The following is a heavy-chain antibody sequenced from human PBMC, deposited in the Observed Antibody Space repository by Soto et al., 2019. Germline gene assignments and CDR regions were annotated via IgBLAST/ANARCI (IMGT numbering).Heavy chain of an antibody. D-gene: IGHD5-12*01. CDR3: ARDHYSGYDLYNWFDP. V-gene: IGHV3-11*01. Sequence: GGSLRLSCAASGFTFSDYYMSWIRQAPGKGLEWVSYISSSGSTIYYADSVKGRFTISRDNAKNSLYLQMNSLRAEDTAVYYCARDHYSGYDLYNWFDPWGQGTLVTVSS. CDR1: GFTFSDYY. CDR2: ISSSGSTI. J-gene: IGHJ5*02.